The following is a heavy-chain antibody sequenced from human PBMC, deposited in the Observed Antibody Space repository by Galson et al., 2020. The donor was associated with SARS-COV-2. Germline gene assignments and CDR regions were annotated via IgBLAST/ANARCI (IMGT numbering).Heavy chain of an antibody. J-gene: IGHJ3*02. CDR2: IYYSGST. Sequence: ETSETLSLTCTVSGGSISSGGYYWSWIRQHPGKGLEWIGYIYYSGSTYYNPSLKSRVTISVDTSKNQFSLKLSSVTAADTAVYYCARARSITIFGVVQAFDIWGQGTMVTVSS. D-gene: IGHD3-3*01. V-gene: IGHV4-31*03. CDR1: GGSISSGGYY. CDR3: ARARSITIFGVVQAFDI.